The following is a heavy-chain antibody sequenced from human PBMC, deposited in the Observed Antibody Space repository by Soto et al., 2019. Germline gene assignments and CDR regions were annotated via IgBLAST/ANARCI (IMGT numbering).Heavy chain of an antibody. CDR2: ISSSGTDT. J-gene: IGHJ6*02. CDR3: VKDGSSGWPYYYGLDV. Sequence: EVQLLESGGGLVQPGGSLRLSCAASGFTFASYAMSWVRQAPGKGLEWVSAISSSGTDTYYSDSVRGRFTISRDNSKTTLFLQMNSLRADDTAVYYCVKDGSSGWPYYYGLDVWGQGTTVTVSS. CDR1: GFTFASYA. V-gene: IGHV3-23*01. D-gene: IGHD6-19*01.